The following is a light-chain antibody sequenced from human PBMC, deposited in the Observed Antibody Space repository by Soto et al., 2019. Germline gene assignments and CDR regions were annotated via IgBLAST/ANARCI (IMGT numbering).Light chain of an antibody. CDR2: AAS. CDR1: QSSSNY. CDR3: QQGYSTPIT. Sequence: IHMTLSTSSVSVSIGDRVTLTCRASQSSSNYLWWYQQKPGEAPKLLIYAASSLQSGVPTRFSGSGSGTDFTLTISRLQPEDFATYCCQQGYSTPITFGQGTRLEIK. V-gene: IGKV1-39*01. J-gene: IGKJ5*01.